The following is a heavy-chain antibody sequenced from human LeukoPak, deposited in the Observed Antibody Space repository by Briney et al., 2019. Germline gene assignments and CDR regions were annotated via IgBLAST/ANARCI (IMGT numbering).Heavy chain of an antibody. CDR2: ISAYNGNT. D-gene: IGHD6-6*01. V-gene: IGHV1-18*01. Sequence: ASVKVSCKASGYTFTSYGISWVRQAPGQGLEWMGWISAYNGNTNYAQKLQGRVTMTTDTSTSTAYMELRSLRSDDTAVYYCARGAVGGSSRRETFDYWGQGTLVTVSS. CDR1: GYTFTSYG. J-gene: IGHJ4*02. CDR3: ARGAVGGSSRRETFDY.